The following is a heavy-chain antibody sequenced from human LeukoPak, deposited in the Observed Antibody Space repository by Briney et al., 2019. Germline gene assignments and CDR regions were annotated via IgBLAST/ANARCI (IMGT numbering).Heavy chain of an antibody. CDR1: GFTFSSYS. Sequence: SAGSLRLSCAASGFTFSSYSMNWVRQAPGKGLEWVSSISSSSSYIYYADSVKGRFTISRDNAKNSLYLQMNSLRAEDTAVYYCARLGYYYDSSGYLDAFDIWGQGTMVTVSS. CDR2: ISSSSSYI. J-gene: IGHJ3*02. D-gene: IGHD3-22*01. CDR3: ARLGYYYDSSGYLDAFDI. V-gene: IGHV3-21*01.